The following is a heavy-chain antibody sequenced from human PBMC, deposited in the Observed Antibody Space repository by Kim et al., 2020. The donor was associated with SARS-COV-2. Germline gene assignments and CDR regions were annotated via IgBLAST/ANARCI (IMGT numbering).Heavy chain of an antibody. V-gene: IGHV4-39*01. CDR1: GGSISSSSYY. CDR3: ARHIVATSWVNSRFDP. Sequence: SETLSLTCTVSGGSISSSSYYWGWIRQPPGKGLEWIGSIYYSGSTYYNPSLKSRVTISVDTSKNQFSLKLSSVTAADTAVYYCARHIVATSWVNSRFDPWGQGTLVTVSS. D-gene: IGHD5-12*01. CDR2: IYYSGST. J-gene: IGHJ5*02.